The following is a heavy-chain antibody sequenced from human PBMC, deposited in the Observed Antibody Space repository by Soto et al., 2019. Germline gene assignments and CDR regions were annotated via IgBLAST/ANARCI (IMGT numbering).Heavy chain of an antibody. CDR3: ARRHRAGSYDP. Sequence: QTRSLPCGLSADSESSTRADWNWIRQSPSRGLEWLGRTYYRSKWYNDYAVSVKSRITINPDTSKNQFSLQLNSVTPEDTAVYYCARRHRAGSYDPWGQGTLVTLS. CDR1: ADSESSTRAD. V-gene: IGHV6-1*01. J-gene: IGHJ5*02. CDR2: TYYRSKWYN. D-gene: IGHD1-26*01.